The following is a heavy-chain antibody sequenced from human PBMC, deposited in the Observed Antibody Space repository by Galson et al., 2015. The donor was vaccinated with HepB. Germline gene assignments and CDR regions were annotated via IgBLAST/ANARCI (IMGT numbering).Heavy chain of an antibody. CDR2: ISWNSGSI. Sequence: SLRLSCAASGFTFDDYAMHWVRQAPGKGLEWVSGISWNSGSIGYADSVKGRFTISRDNAKNSLYLQMNSLRAEDTALYYCAKGGEYYYGSGSYGYNWFDPWGQGTLVTVSS. CDR1: GFTFDDYA. J-gene: IGHJ5*02. D-gene: IGHD3-10*01. V-gene: IGHV3-9*01. CDR3: AKGGEYYYGSGSYGYNWFDP.